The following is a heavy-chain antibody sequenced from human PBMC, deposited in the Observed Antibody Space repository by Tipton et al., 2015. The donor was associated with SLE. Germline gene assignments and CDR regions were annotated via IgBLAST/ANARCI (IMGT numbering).Heavy chain of an antibody. CDR3: AKDTRYGYYYGMDV. CDR2: ISWNSGSI. Sequence: SLRLSCAASGFTFDDYAMHWVRQAPGKGLEWVSGISWNSGSIGYADSVKGRFTISRDNAKNSLYLQMNSLRAEDTALYYRAKDTRYGYYYGMDVWGQGTTVTVSS. D-gene: IGHD5-18*01. V-gene: IGHV3-9*01. CDR1: GFTFDDYA. J-gene: IGHJ6*02.